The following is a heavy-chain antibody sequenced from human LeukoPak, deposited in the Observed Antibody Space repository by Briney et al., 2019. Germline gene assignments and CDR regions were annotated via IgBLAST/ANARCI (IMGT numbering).Heavy chain of an antibody. V-gene: IGHV3-30*03. CDR1: GFTFSSYG. Sequence: AGGSLRLSCAASGFTFSSYGMHWVRQAPGKGLEWVAVISYDGSNKYYADSVKGRFTISRDNSKNTLYLQMNSLRAEDTAVYYCARRAGAYSHPYDYWGQGTLVTVSS. CDR3: ARRAGAYSHPYDY. CDR2: ISYDGSNK. D-gene: IGHD4/OR15-4a*01. J-gene: IGHJ4*02.